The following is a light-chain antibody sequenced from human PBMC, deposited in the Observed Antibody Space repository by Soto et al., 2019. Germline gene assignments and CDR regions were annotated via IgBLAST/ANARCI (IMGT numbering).Light chain of an antibody. CDR2: GNS. Sequence: QSVLTQPPSVSGAPGQRVTISCTGSSSNIGAGYDVHWYQQLPGTAPKLLIYGNSKRPSGVPDRFSGSKSGTSASLAITGLQAEDEADYNCQSYDSSLSGSKVFGGGTKRTVL. CDR1: SSNIGAGYD. V-gene: IGLV1-40*01. CDR3: QSYDSSLSGSKV. J-gene: IGLJ2*01.